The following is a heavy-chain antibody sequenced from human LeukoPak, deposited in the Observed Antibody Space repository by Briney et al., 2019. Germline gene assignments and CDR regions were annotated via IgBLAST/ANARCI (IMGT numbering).Heavy chain of an antibody. CDR1: GYTFTSYD. D-gene: IGHD1-14*01. J-gene: IGHJ5*02. Sequence: ASVKVSCKASGYTFTSYDINWVRQATGQGLEWMGWMNPNSGNTGYAQKFQGKVSITRNNSISTAYMELSSLRSEDTAVYYCARVRIRGCNWFDPWGQGTLVTVSS. V-gene: IGHV1-8*03. CDR3: ARVRIRGCNWFDP. CDR2: MNPNSGNT.